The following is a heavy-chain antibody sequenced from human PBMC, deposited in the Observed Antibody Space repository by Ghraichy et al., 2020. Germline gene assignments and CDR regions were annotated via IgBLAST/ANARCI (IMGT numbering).Heavy chain of an antibody. Sequence: ASVKVSCKASGYTFTSYGISWVRQAPGQGLEWMGWISAYNGNTNYAQKLQGRVTMTTDTSTSTAYMELRSLRSDDTAVYYCARDSNYYDSSGSFLTDYWGQGTLVTVSS. D-gene: IGHD3-22*01. CDR3: ARDSNYYDSSGSFLTDY. CDR2: ISAYNGNT. V-gene: IGHV1-18*01. CDR1: GYTFTSYG. J-gene: IGHJ4*02.